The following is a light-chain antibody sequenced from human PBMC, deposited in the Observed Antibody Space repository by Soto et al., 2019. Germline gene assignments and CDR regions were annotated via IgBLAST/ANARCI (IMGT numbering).Light chain of an antibody. Sequence: EIVLTQSPGTLSLSPGERATLSCRASQSVSSSYLAWYQQKPGQAPRLLIYGASSRATGIPDRFSGSGSGIDFTLPISRLEPEDFAVYFCQQYGSAPLSFGGGTKVEIK. J-gene: IGKJ4*01. CDR2: GAS. CDR3: QQYGSAPLS. CDR1: QSVSSSY. V-gene: IGKV3-20*01.